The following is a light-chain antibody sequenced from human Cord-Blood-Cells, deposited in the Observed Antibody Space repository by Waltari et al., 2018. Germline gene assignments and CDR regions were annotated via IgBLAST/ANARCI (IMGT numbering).Light chain of an antibody. CDR1: SSAVGSYNF. Sequence: QAALTQPASVSGSPGQSITISCTGTSSAVGSYNFVSWYQHHPGHAPKLMIYEGSTRPSGVSNRFSGSKSGNTASLTISGLQAEDEADYYCCSYAGRDVVFGGGTKLTVL. J-gene: IGLJ2*01. V-gene: IGLV2-23*01. CDR2: EGS. CDR3: CSYAGRDVV.